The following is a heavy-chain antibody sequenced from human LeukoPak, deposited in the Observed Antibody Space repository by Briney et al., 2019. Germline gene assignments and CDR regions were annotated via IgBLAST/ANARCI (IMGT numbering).Heavy chain of an antibody. J-gene: IGHJ4*02. D-gene: IGHD3-22*01. CDR2: ISAYNGNT. CDR3: ARAYDSSGYYWGY. CDR1: GYTFTSYD. Sequence: ASVKVSCKASGYTFTSYDINWVRQATGQGLEWMGWISAYNGNTDYSQKLQGRVTMTTDTSTSTAYMELRSLRSDDTAVYYCARAYDSSGYYWGYWGQGTLVTVSS. V-gene: IGHV1-18*01.